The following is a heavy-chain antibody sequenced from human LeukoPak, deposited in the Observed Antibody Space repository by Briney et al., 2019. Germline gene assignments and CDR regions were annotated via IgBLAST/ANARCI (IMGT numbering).Heavy chain of an antibody. Sequence: PSETLSLTCTVSGGSISSYYWSWIRQPPGKGLEWIGYIYYSGSTNYNPSLESRVTISVDTSKNQFSLKLSSVTAADTAVYYCARHGYDSSGYHPPSLWGQGTLVTVSS. D-gene: IGHD3-22*01. J-gene: IGHJ4*02. CDR3: ARHGYDSSGYHPPSL. CDR1: GGSISSYY. CDR2: IYYSGST. V-gene: IGHV4-59*08.